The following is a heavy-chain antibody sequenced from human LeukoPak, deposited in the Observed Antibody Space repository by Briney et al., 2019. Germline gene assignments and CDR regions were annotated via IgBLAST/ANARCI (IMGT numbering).Heavy chain of an antibody. V-gene: IGHV1-46*01. CDR3: ARDGYFGWLLPLRPGGLTPYYVDY. CDR2: INPSGGST. D-gene: IGHD3-9*01. CDR1: GYTFTSYY. Sequence: ASVKVSCKASGYTFTSYYMHWVRQPPGQGLEWMGIINPSGGSTSYAQKFQGRVTMTRDTCTRTVYMELSSLRSEDAAVYYCARDGYFGWLLPLRPGGLTPYYVDYWGQGTLVTVSS. J-gene: IGHJ4*02.